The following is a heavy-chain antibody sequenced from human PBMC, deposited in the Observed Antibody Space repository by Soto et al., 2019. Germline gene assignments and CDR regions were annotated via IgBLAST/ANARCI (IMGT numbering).Heavy chain of an antibody. V-gene: IGHV4-61*01. CDR3: ARVEEYGDYFVY. Sequence: SETLSLTCTVSGASVRSGSYYWSWVRQPPGRGLEWIGYIYDTGTTNYNPSLKSRVTMSVDTSKNQFSLKLNSLTAADTAVYYCARVEEYGDYFVYWGQGTLVTVSS. CDR1: GASVRSGSYY. J-gene: IGHJ4*02. CDR2: IYDTGTT. D-gene: IGHD4-17*01.